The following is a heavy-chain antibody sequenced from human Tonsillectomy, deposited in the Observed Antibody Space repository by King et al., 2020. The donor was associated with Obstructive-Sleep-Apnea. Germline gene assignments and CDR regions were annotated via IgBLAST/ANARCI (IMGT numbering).Heavy chain of an antibody. CDR1: GDSVSSYQ. J-gene: IGHJ3*02. D-gene: IGHD4-17*01. Sequence: QLQESGPGLLKPSETLSLICSVSGDSVSSYQWTWIRQPPGKGLEWVASSHYSGGPYYNPSLASRVGISVDASRNQFSLTLDSVTASDTAVYFCVRRRTVTRRGDPFDIWGQGTMVTVSS. CDR2: SHYSGGP. CDR3: VRRRTVTRRGDPFDI. V-gene: IGHV4-59*08.